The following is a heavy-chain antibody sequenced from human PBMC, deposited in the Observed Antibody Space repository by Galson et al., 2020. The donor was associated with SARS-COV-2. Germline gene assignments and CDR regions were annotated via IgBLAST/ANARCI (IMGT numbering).Heavy chain of an antibody. J-gene: IGHJ5*02. CDR2: FDPEDGET. CDR3: ATTSPQGGRTNWFDP. V-gene: IGHV1-24*01. Sequence: ASVKVSCKVSGSTLTELSMHWVRQAPGKGLEWMGGFDPEDGETIYAQKFQGRVTMTEDTSTDTAYMELSSLRSEDTAVYYCATTSPQGGRTNWFDPWGQGTLVTVSS. D-gene: IGHD1-1*01. CDR1: GSTLTELS.